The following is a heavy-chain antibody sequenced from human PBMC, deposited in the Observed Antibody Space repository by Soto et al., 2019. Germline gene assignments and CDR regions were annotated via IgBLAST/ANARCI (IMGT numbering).Heavy chain of an antibody. CDR1: GFTFSSYE. CDR3: AMEGAAAGYYGMDV. D-gene: IGHD6-13*01. CDR2: IKQDGSEK. Sequence: PGGSLRLSCAASGFTFSSYEMNWVRQAPGKGLEWVANIKQDGSEKYYVDSVKGRFTISRDNAKNSLYLQMNSLRAEDTAVYYCAMEGAAAGYYGMDVWGQGTTVTVSS. J-gene: IGHJ6*02. V-gene: IGHV3-7*04.